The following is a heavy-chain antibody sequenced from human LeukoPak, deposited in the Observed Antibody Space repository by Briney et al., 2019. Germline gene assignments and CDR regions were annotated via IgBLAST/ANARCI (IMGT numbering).Heavy chain of an antibody. V-gene: IGHV4-61*01. D-gene: IGHD3-22*01. CDR2: IYDSGST. CDR1: GGSVSSGSYY. J-gene: IGHJ4*02. CDR3: GKDPSGYFNY. Sequence: SETLSLTCTVSGGSVSSGSYYWSWIRQPPGKGLEWIGYIYDSGSTNYNPSLKSRVTISVDTSKNQFSLKLSSVTAADTAVYYTGKDPSGYFNYWGQGTLVTVSS.